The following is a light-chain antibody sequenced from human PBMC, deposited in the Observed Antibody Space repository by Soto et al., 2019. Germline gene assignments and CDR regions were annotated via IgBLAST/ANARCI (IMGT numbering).Light chain of an antibody. Sequence: QSALTQPASVSGSPGQSITISCTGTSSDVGGYNYVSWYQEHPGKAPKLMIYDVSNRPSGVSNRCSGSKSGNTASLTISGLQAEDEADYYCSSYTTDSTYVFGTGTKLTVL. J-gene: IGLJ1*01. V-gene: IGLV2-14*01. CDR3: SSYTTDSTYV. CDR1: SSDVGGYNY. CDR2: DVS.